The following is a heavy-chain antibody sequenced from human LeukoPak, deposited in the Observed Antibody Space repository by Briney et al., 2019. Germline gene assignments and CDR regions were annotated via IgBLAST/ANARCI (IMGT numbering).Heavy chain of an antibody. CDR3: ARQGVAAVGRMTL. D-gene: IGHD6-13*01. V-gene: IGHV4-39*01. J-gene: IGHJ4*02. Sequence: SETLSLTCAVSGDSISNTNDYWGWIRQPPGKGLEWIGSTIYIGSTYFNPSLKSRVTISVDTSKNHFSLKLSSVTAADTAVYYCARQGVAAVGRMTLWGQGTLVTVSS. CDR1: GDSISNTNDY. CDR2: TIYIGST.